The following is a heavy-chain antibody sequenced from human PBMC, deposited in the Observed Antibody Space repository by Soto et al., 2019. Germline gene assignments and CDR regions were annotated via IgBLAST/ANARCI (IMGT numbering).Heavy chain of an antibody. Sequence: SVKVSCKASGGTFSSYAISWVRQAPGQGLEWMGGIIPIFGTANYAQKFQGRVTITADESTSTAYMELSSLRSEDTAVYYCASEDTAMVSDYYYYGMDVWGQGTTVTVS. V-gene: IGHV1-69*13. CDR3: ASEDTAMVSDYYYYGMDV. CDR1: GGTFSSYA. J-gene: IGHJ6*02. D-gene: IGHD5-18*01. CDR2: IIPIFGTA.